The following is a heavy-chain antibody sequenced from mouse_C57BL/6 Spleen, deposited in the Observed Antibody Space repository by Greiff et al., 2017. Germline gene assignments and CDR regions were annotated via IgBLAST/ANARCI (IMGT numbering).Heavy chain of an antibody. CDR3: ARHGDYDYDPYFDY. V-gene: IGHV5-9*01. J-gene: IGHJ2*01. CDR2: ISGGGGNT. D-gene: IGHD2-4*01. Sequence: EVQRVESGGGLVKPGGSLKLSCAASGFTFSSYTMSWVRQTPEKRLEWVATISGGGGNTYYPDSVKGRFTISRDNAKNTLYLQMSSLRSEDTALYYCARHGDYDYDPYFDYWGQGTTLTVSS. CDR1: GFTFSSYT.